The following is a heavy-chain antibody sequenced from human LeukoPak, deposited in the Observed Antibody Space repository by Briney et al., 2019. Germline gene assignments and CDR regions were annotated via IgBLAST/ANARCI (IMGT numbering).Heavy chain of an antibody. CDR2: ISAYNGNT. Sequence: GRSLRLSCAASGFTFSSYAMHWVRQAPGQGLEWMGWISAYNGNTNYAQKLQGRVTMTTDTSTSTAYMELRSLRSDDTAVYYCARDFGLAVLVAATPLGYWGQGTLVTVSS. CDR1: GFTFSSYA. J-gene: IGHJ4*02. V-gene: IGHV1-18*01. CDR3: ARDFGLAVLVAATPLGY. D-gene: IGHD2-15*01.